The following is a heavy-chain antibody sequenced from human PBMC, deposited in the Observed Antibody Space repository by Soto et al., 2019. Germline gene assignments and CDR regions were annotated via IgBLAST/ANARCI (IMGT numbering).Heavy chain of an antibody. V-gene: IGHV2-5*02. J-gene: IGHJ4*02. CDR3: AHRVGLQGNWNGGYFDS. CDR1: GFSLSTSGVG. D-gene: IGHD1-1*01. CDR2: IYWDDDK. Sequence: SGPTLVNPTQTLTLTCTFSGFSLSTSGVGVGCIRQPPGKALERLALIYWDDDKRYNPSLKSRLTITKDTSKNQVVLTMTNMDPVDTATYYCAHRVGLQGNWNGGYFDSWGQGALVTVS.